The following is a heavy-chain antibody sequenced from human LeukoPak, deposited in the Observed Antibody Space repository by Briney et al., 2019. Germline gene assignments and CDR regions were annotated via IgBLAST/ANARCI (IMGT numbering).Heavy chain of an antibody. Sequence: GASVKVSCKASGYTFTGYYMHWVRQAPGQGLEWMGWINPNSGGTNYAQKFQGRVTVTRDTSISTAYMELSGLRSDDTAVYYCTSDGGWYFNYWGQGSLVTVSS. J-gene: IGHJ4*02. V-gene: IGHV1-2*02. D-gene: IGHD6-19*01. CDR2: INPNSGGT. CDR3: TSDGGWYFNY. CDR1: GYTFTGYY.